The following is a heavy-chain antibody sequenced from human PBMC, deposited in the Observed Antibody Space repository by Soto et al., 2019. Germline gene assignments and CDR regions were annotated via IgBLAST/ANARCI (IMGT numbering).Heavy chain of an antibody. V-gene: IGHV3-33*01. J-gene: IGHJ2*01. CDR3: ARDGLGPGYNDWYCDL. CDR1: GFTFSSYG. Sequence: QVQLVESGGGVVQPGRSLRLSCAASGFTFSSYGMHWVRQAPGKGLEWVAVIWYDGSNKYYADSVKGRFTISRDNSKNALYLQMNSLRAEDTAVYYCARDGLGPGYNDWYCDLWGRGTLVSVSS. CDR2: IWYDGSNK. D-gene: IGHD5-12*01.